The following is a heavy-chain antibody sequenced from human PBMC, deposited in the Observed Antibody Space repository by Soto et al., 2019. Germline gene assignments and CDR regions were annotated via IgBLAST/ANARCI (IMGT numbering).Heavy chain of an antibody. Sequence: SETLSLTCAVYGGSFSGYYWSWIRQPPVKGLEWIGEINHSGGTNYNPSLKSRVTISVDTSKNQFSLKLSSVTAADTAVYYCARGQVANILLSNCGKRTPATVSS. V-gene: IGHV4-34*01. D-gene: IGHD5-12*01. CDR3: ARGQVANILLSN. CDR1: GGSFSGYY. J-gene: IGHJ1*01. CDR2: INHSGGT.